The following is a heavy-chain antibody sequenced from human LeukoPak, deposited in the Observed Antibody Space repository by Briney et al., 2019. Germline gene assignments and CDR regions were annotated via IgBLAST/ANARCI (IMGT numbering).Heavy chain of an antibody. D-gene: IGHD5-18*01. CDR2: INPNSGGT. CDR1: GYTFTGYF. V-gene: IGHV1-2*02. J-gene: IGHJ4*02. Sequence: ASVKVSCKAYGYTFTGYFMHGVRQAPGQGLEWMGWINPNSGGTHYAQKFQGRVTMTRDTSISTAYMELSRLRSDDTAVYYCARDPGYSSPRGDYWGQGTLVTASS. CDR3: ARDPGYSSPRGDY.